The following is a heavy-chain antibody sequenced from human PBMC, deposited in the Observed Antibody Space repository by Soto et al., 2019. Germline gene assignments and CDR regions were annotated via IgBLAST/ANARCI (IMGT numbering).Heavy chain of an antibody. J-gene: IGHJ4*02. Sequence: GGSLRLSCAASGFTFSGSAIHWVRQASGKGLEWIARIRNKANNYATAYAPSVKGRFTISRDDSKNTAYLQMNSLKSEDTAVYYCTRLVETTIISLPFDYWGQGTVVTVSS. V-gene: IGHV3-73*01. CDR2: IRNKANNYAT. CDR1: GFTFSGSA. D-gene: IGHD1-7*01. CDR3: TRLVETTIISLPFDY.